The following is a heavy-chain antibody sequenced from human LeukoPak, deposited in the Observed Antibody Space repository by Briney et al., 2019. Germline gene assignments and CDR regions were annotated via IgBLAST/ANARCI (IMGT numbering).Heavy chain of an antibody. V-gene: IGHV3-74*01. CDR1: GFTFSSYW. Sequence: GGSLRLSCAASGFTFSSYWMHWVRQAPGKGLVWVSRINSDGSSTSYANSVKGRFTISRDNAKNTLYLQMNSLRAEDTAVYYCARDFVGGGGFDYWGQGTLVTVSS. D-gene: IGHD3-16*01. CDR2: INSDGSST. J-gene: IGHJ4*02. CDR3: ARDFVGGGGFDY.